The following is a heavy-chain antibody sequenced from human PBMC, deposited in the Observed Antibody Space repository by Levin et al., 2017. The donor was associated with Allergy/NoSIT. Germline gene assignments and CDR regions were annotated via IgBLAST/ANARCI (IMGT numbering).Heavy chain of an antibody. Sequence: SQTLSLTCAVYGGSFSGYYWSWIRQPPGKGLEWIGEINHSGSTNYNPSLKSRVTISVDTSKNQFSLKLSSVTAADTAVYYCARGRYYGSGSYYNVPHFDYWGQGTLVTVSS. D-gene: IGHD3-10*01. J-gene: IGHJ4*02. CDR1: GGSFSGYY. CDR2: INHSGST. CDR3: ARGRYYGSGSYYNVPHFDY. V-gene: IGHV4-34*01.